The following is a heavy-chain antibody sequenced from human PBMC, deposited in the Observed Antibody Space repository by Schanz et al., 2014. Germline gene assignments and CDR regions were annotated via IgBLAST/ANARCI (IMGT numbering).Heavy chain of an antibody. D-gene: IGHD3-10*02. CDR3: AKNQYDDVDLSSFYFDF. CDR2: IWYDGSNK. V-gene: IGHV3-33*03. Sequence: VHLLESGGGLVQPGGSLRLSCAASGFTFSSHSFNWVRQAPGKGLEWVAVIWYDGSNKYYADSVRGRFTISRDSSKNTLYLQMNSLRPEDTAIYYCAKNQYDDVDLSSFYFDFWGQGTLVTVSS. CDR1: GFTFSSHS. J-gene: IGHJ4*02.